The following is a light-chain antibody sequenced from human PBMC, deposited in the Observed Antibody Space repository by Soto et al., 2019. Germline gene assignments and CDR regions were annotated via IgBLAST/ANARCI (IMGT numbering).Light chain of an antibody. Sequence: DIQMTPSPSSLSASVGDRVTITCRASPSISSYLNWYQQKPGKAPKLLIYAASSLQSGVPSRFSGGGSGTDCTLTTSSMQPEDFATYYCQQSYSTSWTFGQGTKVEIK. V-gene: IGKV1-39*01. CDR3: QQSYSTSWT. CDR1: PSISSY. J-gene: IGKJ1*01. CDR2: AAS.